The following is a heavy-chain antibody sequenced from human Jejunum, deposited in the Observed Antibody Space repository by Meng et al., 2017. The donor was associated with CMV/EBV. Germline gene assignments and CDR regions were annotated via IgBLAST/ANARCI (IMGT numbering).Heavy chain of an antibody. CDR3: ARDLGIANWFDP. Sequence: QVQLQESGPGLVKPSETLSLTCTVSGGSISGYYWSWIRQPPGKGLEWIGYISSTGSTDYNPSFKSRVTISVDTSKTQVSLKLSSVTATDTAVYYCARDLGIANWFDPWGQGTLVTVSS. D-gene: IGHD1-14*01. V-gene: IGHV4-59*01. CDR1: GGSISGYY. J-gene: IGHJ5*02. CDR2: ISSTGST.